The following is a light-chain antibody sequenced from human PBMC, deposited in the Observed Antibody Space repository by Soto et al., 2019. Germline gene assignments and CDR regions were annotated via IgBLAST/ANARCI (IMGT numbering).Light chain of an antibody. Sequence: DIVLTQSPLSLPVTPGEPASITCRSSQSLLYSNGYNYLDWYLQKPGQSPQLLIYLGSNRASGVPDRFSGSGSGTDFTLKISRVEAEDVGVYYCMQPLLPPWTFGQGTKVEIK. CDR2: LGS. V-gene: IGKV2-28*01. J-gene: IGKJ1*01. CDR1: QSLLYSNGYNY. CDR3: MQPLLPPWT.